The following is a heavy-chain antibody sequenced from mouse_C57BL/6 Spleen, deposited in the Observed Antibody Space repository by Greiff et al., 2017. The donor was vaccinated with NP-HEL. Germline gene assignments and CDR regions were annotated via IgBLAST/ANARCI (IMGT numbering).Heavy chain of an antibody. CDR3: AREGLYGRGAMDY. V-gene: IGHV1-55*01. CDR1: GYTFTSYW. Sequence: LVESGAELVKPGASVKMSCKASGYTFTSYWITWVKQRPGQGLEWIGDIYPGSGSTNYNEKFKSKATLTVDTSSSTAYMQLSSLTSEDSAVYYCAREGLYGRGAMDYWGQGTSVTVSS. CDR2: IYPGSGST. J-gene: IGHJ4*01. D-gene: IGHD1-2*01.